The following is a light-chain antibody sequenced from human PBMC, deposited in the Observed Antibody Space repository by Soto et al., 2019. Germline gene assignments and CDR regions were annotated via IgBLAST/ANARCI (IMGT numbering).Light chain of an antibody. CDR1: QSVSSSY. CDR3: QQRSDWSSVT. V-gene: IGKV3D-20*02. Sequence: EIVLTQSPGTLSLSPGERATLSCRASQSVSSSYLAWYQQKPGQAPRLLIYDASTRATGIPARFSGSGSGTEFTLTISSLQSEDFAVYYCQQRSDWSSVTFGGGTKVDI. CDR2: DAS. J-gene: IGKJ4*01.